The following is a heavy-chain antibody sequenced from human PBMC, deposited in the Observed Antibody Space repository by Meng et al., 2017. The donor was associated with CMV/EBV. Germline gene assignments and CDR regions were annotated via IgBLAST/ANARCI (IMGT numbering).Heavy chain of an antibody. J-gene: IGHJ4*02. CDR3: ARGWGIWYFVDY. D-gene: IGHD6-13*01. Sequence: HVHLQQCGAGLLKPSPTLSLPSAVYCGSLSAYYRSWIRQPPGKGLEWIWEINHSGSTNYHPSLKSRVTISVYTSKNQFSLKLSSVTAADTAVYYCARGWGIWYFVDYWGQGTLVTVSS. V-gene: IGHV4-34*01. CDR1: CGSLSAYY. CDR2: INHSGST.